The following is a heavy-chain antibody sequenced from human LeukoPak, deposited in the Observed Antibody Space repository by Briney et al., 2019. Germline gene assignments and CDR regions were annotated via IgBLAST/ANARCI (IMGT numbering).Heavy chain of an antibody. CDR2: ISYDGSNK. CDR1: GFTFSSYA. CDR3: AKTGSSWYSDSYYYMDV. J-gene: IGHJ6*03. D-gene: IGHD6-13*01. Sequence: GGSLRLSCAASGFTFSSYAMHWVRQAPGKGLEWVAVISYDGSNKYYADSVKGRFTISRDNSKNTLYLQMNSLRAEDTAVYYCAKTGSSWYSDSYYYMDVWGKGTTVTISS. V-gene: IGHV3-30*04.